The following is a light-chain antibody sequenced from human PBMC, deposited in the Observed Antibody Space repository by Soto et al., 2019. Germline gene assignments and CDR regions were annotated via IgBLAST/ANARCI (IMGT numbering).Light chain of an antibody. CDR3: SSVTRAYTFV. CDR1: SSDVGGYNY. J-gene: IGLJ1*01. V-gene: IGLV2-14*01. CDR2: EVS. Sequence: QSVLTQPASVSGSAGQSIAISCTGTSSDVGGYNYVSWYQQHPGKAPKLLLSEVSKRPSGVSDRFSGSKSGNTASLTISGLQTQDEADYYCSSVTRAYTFVFGTGTKVTVL.